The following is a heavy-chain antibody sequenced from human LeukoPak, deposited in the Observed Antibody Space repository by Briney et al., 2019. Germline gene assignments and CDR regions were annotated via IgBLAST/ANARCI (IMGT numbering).Heavy chain of an antibody. Sequence: GGSLRLSCVGSGFAFHNYAMHWVRRPPGKRLELVSAINWNSATKDYADTVKGRFTISRDSARNSLYLQMDSLRPEDTDLYYCAKDTGGNGAYFYAMDVWGQGTSVTVSS. V-gene: IGHV3-9*01. CDR2: INWNSATK. D-gene: IGHD4-23*01. CDR3: AKDTGGNGAYFYAMDV. J-gene: IGHJ6*02. CDR1: GFAFHNYA.